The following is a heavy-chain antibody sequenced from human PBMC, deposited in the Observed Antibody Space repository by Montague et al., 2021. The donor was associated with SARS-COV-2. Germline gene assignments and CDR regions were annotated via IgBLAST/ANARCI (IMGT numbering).Heavy chain of an antibody. J-gene: IGHJ6*02. CDR3: ARVPYRLLFVPRYYGMDV. V-gene: IGHV4-34*01. CDR2: ISHSGST. D-gene: IGHD2-2*01. Sequence: SETLSLTCAVYGGSVRGYYWSWIRQPPGEGLEWIAEISHSGSTSYNPSLKSRVTISVDTSKNQFSLKLSSATAADTAVYYCARVPYRLLFVPRYYGMDVWGQGTTVTVSS. CDR1: GGSVRGYY.